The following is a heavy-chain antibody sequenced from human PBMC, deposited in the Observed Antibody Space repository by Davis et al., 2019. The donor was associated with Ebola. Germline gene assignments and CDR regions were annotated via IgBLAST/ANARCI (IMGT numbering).Heavy chain of an antibody. V-gene: IGHV3-30-3*01. CDR3: ARGRSEQQLVMDS. CDR1: GFIFSTYV. D-gene: IGHD6-13*01. Sequence: GESLKISCEASGFIFSTYVMHWVRQAPGKGLEWVSVISSDRNNEFYADSMKGRFTISRDNSRNTLYLQMNSLRPEDTAVYYCARGRSEQQLVMDSWGQGALVVVSS. CDR2: ISSDRNNE. J-gene: IGHJ5*02.